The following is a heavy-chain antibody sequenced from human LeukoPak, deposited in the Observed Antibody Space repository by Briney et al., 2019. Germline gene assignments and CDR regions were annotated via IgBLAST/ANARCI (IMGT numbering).Heavy chain of an antibody. Sequence: SETLSLTCAVSGGSISSSNWWSWVRQPPGKGLEWIGEIYHSGITNYNPSLKSRVTISVDKSKNQFSLKLNSVTAADTAVYLCARAGAAGTGTKDWGQGTLVTVSS. D-gene: IGHD6-13*01. CDR1: GGSISSSNW. J-gene: IGHJ4*02. V-gene: IGHV4-4*02. CDR3: ARAGAAGTGTKD. CDR2: IYHSGIT.